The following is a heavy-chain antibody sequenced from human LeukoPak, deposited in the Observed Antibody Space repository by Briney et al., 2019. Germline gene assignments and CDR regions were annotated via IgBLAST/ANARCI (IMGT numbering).Heavy chain of an antibody. CDR2: IRYDGSNK. Sequence: GGSLRLSCAASGFTFSSYAMSWVRQAPGKGLEWVAFIRYDGSNKYYADSVKGRFTISRDNSKNTLYLQMNSLRADDTAVYYCAKDSEDIVVVPAAYLDYWGQGILVTVSS. J-gene: IGHJ4*02. D-gene: IGHD2-2*01. CDR1: GFTFSSYA. V-gene: IGHV3-30*02. CDR3: AKDSEDIVVVPAAYLDY.